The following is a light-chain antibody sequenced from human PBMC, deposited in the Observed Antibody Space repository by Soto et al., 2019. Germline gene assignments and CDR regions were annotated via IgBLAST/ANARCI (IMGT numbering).Light chain of an antibody. CDR3: QEYNTYSRT. CDR2: KAS. Sequence: DIQLTQSHPTLSASVGDRVTITCRASQSISSWLAWYQQNPGKAPNLLIYKASSLESGVPSRFSGSGSGTEFTLTISSLQPDDFATYYCQEYNTYSRTFGQGTKVDIK. J-gene: IGKJ1*01. CDR1: QSISSW. V-gene: IGKV1-5*03.